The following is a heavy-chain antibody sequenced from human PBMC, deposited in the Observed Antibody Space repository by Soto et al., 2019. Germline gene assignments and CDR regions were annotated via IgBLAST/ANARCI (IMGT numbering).Heavy chain of an antibody. Sequence: QVQLVQSGAEVKKPGASVKVSCKSSGYTFATADSNWVRQATGKGLEWVGWMNPNSGHTGHAQKFQGRVTMTSNTSISTAYMELSSLRSEDTAVYYCVRGQLATAAFKYWGQGTLVTVSS. D-gene: IGHD6-13*01. CDR3: VRGQLATAAFKY. CDR1: GYTFATAD. V-gene: IGHV1-8*01. J-gene: IGHJ4*02. CDR2: MNPNSGHT.